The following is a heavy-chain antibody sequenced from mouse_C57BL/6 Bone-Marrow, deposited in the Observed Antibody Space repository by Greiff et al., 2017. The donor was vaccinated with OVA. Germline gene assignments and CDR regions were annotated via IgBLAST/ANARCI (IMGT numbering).Heavy chain of an antibody. D-gene: IGHD3-3*01. CDR2: ISNGGGST. V-gene: IGHV5-12*01. J-gene: IGHJ3*01. CDR3: ARHSLGFFAY. CDR1: GFTFSDYY. Sequence: EVMLVESGGGLVQPGGSLKLSCAASGFTFSDYYMYWVRQTPEKRLEWVAYISNGGGSTYYPDTVQGRFTISRDNAKNTLYRQMSRLKSEDTAMYYCARHSLGFFAYWGQGTLVTVSA.